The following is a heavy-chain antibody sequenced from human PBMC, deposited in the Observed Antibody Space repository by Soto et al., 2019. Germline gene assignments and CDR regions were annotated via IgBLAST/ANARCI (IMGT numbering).Heavy chain of an antibody. D-gene: IGHD2-15*01. CDR2: IYYSGST. Sequence: SATLSLTCTVSGGSISSGGYYWSWIRQHPGKCLEWIGYIYYSGSTYYNPSLKSRVTISVDTSKNQFSLKLSSVTAADTAVYYCARARGYCSGVSCYLNWFDPWGQGTLVTVS. CDR1: GGSISSGGYY. J-gene: IGHJ5*02. CDR3: ARARGYCSGVSCYLNWFDP. V-gene: IGHV4-31*03.